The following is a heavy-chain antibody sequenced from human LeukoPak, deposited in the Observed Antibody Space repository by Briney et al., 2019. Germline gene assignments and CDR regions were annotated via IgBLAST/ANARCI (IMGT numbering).Heavy chain of an antibody. CDR1: GFTFSSYG. CDR3: AKDRSGRYSYAQEAFDI. D-gene: IGHD5-18*01. CDR2: ISYDGSNK. V-gene: IGHV3-30*18. J-gene: IGHJ3*02. Sequence: GGSLRLSCAASGFTFSSYGMHWVRQAPGKGLEWVAVISYDGSNKYYAGSVKGRFTISRDNSKNTLYLQMNSLRAEDTAVYYCAKDRSGRYSYAQEAFDIWGQGTMVTVSS.